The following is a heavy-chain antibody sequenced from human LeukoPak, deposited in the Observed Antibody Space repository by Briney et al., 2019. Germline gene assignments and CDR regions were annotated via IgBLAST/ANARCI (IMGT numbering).Heavy chain of an antibody. CDR2: IRYDGSNK. D-gene: IGHD4-17*01. CDR3: AKHKVSDYGDYSPFDY. Sequence: GGSLRLSCAASGFTFSSYGMHWVRQAPGKGLEWVAFIRYDGSNKYYADSVKGRFTISRDNSKNTLFLQMNSLRAEETAVYYCAKHKVSDYGDYSPFDYWGQGTLVTVSS. V-gene: IGHV3-30*02. J-gene: IGHJ4*02. CDR1: GFTFSSYG.